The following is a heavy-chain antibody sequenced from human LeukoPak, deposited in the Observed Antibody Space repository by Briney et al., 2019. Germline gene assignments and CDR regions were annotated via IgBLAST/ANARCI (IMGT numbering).Heavy chain of an antibody. D-gene: IGHD2-2*01. V-gene: IGHV3-48*01. CDR1: GFTFSSYS. J-gene: IGHJ4*02. Sequence: PGGSLRLSCAASGFTFSSYSMNWVRQAPRKGLEWVSYISSSSTIYYADSVKGRFTISRDNAKNSLYLQMNSLRAEDTAVYYCARGPYCSSTSCPIDYWGQGTLVTVSS. CDR2: ISSSSTI. CDR3: ARGPYCSSTSCPIDY.